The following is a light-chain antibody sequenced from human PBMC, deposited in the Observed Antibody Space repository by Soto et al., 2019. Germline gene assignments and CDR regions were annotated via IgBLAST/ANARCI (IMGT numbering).Light chain of an antibody. V-gene: IGKV1-12*01. CDR2: ATS. J-gene: IGKJ3*01. CDR1: QGVGGW. CDR3: QQSYSTPFT. Sequence: IQMTQSPSSVSASVGDRVTMTCRASQGVGGWLAWYQQKPGKVPKLLIYATSSLHSGVPSRFSGSGSGTDFTLSISSLQPEDFATYYCQQSYSTPFTFGPGTKVDIK.